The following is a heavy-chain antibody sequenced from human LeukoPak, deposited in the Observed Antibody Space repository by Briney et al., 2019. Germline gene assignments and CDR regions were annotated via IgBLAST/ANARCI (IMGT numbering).Heavy chain of an antibody. J-gene: IGHJ4*02. V-gene: IGHV2-70*17. D-gene: IGHD3-22*01. Sequence: SGPTLVNPTQTLTLTCTFSGFSLSTRGMCVTWIRQPPGKALEWLARIDWDDDKFYSTSLKTRLTISKDTSKNQVVLTMTNMDPVDTATYYRARITYYYDSSAYSLNYWGQGTLVTVSS. CDR1: GFSLSTRGMC. CDR3: ARITYYYDSSAYSLNY. CDR2: IDWDDDK.